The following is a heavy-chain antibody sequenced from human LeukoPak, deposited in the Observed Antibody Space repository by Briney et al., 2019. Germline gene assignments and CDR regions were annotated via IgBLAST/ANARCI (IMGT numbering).Heavy chain of an antibody. J-gene: IGHJ5*02. Sequence: SETLSLTCTVSGGSVSSGSYYWSWIRQPPGKGLEWIGYIYYSGSTYYNPSLKSRVTISVDRSKNQFSLKLSSVTAADTAVYYCARVIADFWSGYPTTNWFDPWGQGTLVTVSS. D-gene: IGHD3-3*01. V-gene: IGHV4-61*01. CDR2: IYYSGST. CDR3: ARVIADFWSGYPTTNWFDP. CDR1: GGSVSSGSYY.